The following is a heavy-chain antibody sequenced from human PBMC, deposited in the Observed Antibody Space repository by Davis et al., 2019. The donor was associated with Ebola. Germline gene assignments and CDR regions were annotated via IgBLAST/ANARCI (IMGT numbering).Heavy chain of an antibody. V-gene: IGHV4-39*07. D-gene: IGHD6-19*01. CDR3: AREAAGDAFDI. J-gene: IGHJ3*02. Sequence: MPSETLSLTCTVSGGSISRSSYYWGWIRQPPGTGLEWIGSIYYSGSTNYKPSLKSRVTISVDTSKNQFSLKLSSVTAADTAVYYCAREAAGDAFDIWGQGTMVTVSS. CDR1: GGSISRSSYY. CDR2: IYYSGST.